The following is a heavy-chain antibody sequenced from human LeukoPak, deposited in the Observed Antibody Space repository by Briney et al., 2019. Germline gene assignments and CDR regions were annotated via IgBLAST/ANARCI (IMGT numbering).Heavy chain of an antibody. Sequence: GASVKVSCKASGGTFSSYAISWVRQAPGQGLEWMGRIIPIFGTANYAQKFQGRVTITTDESTSTAYMELSSLGSEDTAVYYCARGYYDSSGYYQKLFDYWGQGTLVTVSS. CDR1: GGTFSSYA. D-gene: IGHD3-22*01. J-gene: IGHJ4*02. CDR3: ARGYYDSSGYYQKLFDY. V-gene: IGHV1-69*05. CDR2: IIPIFGTA.